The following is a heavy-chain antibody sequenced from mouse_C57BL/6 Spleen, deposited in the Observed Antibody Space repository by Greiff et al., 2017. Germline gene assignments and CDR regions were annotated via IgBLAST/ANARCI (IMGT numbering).Heavy chain of an antibody. CDR1: GYTFTSSW. Sequence: QVQLQQSGAELVKPGASVKLSCKASGYTFTSSWMHWVKQRPGQGLEWIGMIHPNSGSTNYNEKFKSKATLTVDKSSSTAYMQLSSLTSEDSAVYYFARFWERFAYWGQGTLVTVSA. J-gene: IGHJ3*01. D-gene: IGHD4-1*01. V-gene: IGHV1-64*01. CDR3: ARFWERFAY. CDR2: IHPNSGST.